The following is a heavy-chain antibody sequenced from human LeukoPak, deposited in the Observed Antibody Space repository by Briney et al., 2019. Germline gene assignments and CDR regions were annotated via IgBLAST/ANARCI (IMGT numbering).Heavy chain of an antibody. V-gene: IGHV1-2*02. J-gene: IGHJ4*02. CDR3: ARDLQTWVGY. CDR1: GYTFTDYY. CDR2: INPNSGDT. Sequence: ASVKVSCKASGYTFTDYYINWVRQAPGQGLEWIGWINPNSGDTNYAQKFQDRVTMTRDTSISTAYMELSRLRSDDTAVYYCARDLQTWVGYWGQGTLVTVSS. D-gene: IGHD4-11*01.